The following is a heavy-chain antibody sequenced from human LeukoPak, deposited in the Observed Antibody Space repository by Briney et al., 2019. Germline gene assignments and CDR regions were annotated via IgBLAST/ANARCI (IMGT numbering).Heavy chain of an antibody. V-gene: IGHV4-59*01. CDR3: ARDAKLLGAFDL. CDR1: GDSISSYY. Sequence: SETLSLTCTVSGDSISSYYWSWIRQPPGEKLEWIGYLYYSGSTNYNPSLGSRVTISADSSKNQFSLKLTSVTAADTAVYYCARDAKLLGAFDLWGPGTMVTVSS. CDR2: LYYSGST. J-gene: IGHJ3*01.